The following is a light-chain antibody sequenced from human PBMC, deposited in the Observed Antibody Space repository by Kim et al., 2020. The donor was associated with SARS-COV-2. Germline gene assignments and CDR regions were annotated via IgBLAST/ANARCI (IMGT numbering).Light chain of an antibody. Sequence: SYELTQPPSVSAPGRTAWITCGGNNIGGKSVNWYQQKPGQAPLLVIYYDYSRPSGIPERFSASNSGNTATLTISSVEAGDEADYYCQVWDTGSYHVVFGG. V-gene: IGLV3-21*04. CDR2: YDY. CDR3: QVWDTGSYHVV. J-gene: IGLJ3*02. CDR1: NIGGKS.